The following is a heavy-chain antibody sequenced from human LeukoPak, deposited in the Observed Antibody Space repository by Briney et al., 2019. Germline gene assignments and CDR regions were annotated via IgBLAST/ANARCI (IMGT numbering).Heavy chain of an antibody. Sequence: PGGSLRLSCAASGFTFSSYAMSWVRQAPGKGLEWVSAISGSGGSTYYADSVKGRFTISRDNSKNTLYLQMNSLRAEDTAVYYCAKDHFRSTTGTTEDYWGQGTLVTVSS. CDR1: GFTFSSYA. D-gene: IGHD1-1*01. CDR2: ISGSGGST. CDR3: AKDHFRSTTGTTEDY. V-gene: IGHV3-23*01. J-gene: IGHJ4*02.